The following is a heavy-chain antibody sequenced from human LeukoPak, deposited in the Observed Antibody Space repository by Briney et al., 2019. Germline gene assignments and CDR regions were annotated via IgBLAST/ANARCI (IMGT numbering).Heavy chain of an antibody. CDR2: FDPEDGET. V-gene: IGHV1-24*01. J-gene: IGHJ4*02. Sequence: ASVKVSCKVSGYTLTELSMHWVRRAPGKGLEWVGGFDPEDGETIYAQKFQGRVTMTEDTSTDTAYMELSSLRSEDAAVYYCAREVGIRGHFDYWGRGTPVTVSS. D-gene: IGHD1-26*01. CDR1: GYTLTELS. CDR3: AREVGIRGHFDY.